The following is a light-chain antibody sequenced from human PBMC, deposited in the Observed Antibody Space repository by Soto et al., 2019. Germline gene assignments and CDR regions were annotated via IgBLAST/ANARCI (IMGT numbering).Light chain of an antibody. CDR2: GAS. Sequence: EIVMTQSPASLSVSPGERATLSCRASQTVTRNLAWYQQKPGQAPTLLIYGASTRATGIPARFSGSGSATEFTLTISSLQSEDSPVYYCQQYNNWPPATFGPGIKVEIK. CDR1: QTVTRN. V-gene: IGKV3-15*01. J-gene: IGKJ1*01. CDR3: QQYNNWPPAT.